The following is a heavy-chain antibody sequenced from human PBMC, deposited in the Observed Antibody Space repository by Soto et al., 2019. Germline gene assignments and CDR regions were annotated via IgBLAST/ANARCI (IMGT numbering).Heavy chain of an antibody. CDR1: GGPISSGDYY. CDR2: IYYSGNT. CDR3: ARGDYYGSGNFKGVDY. Sequence: SSETLSLTCTVSGGPISSGDYYWSWIRQPPGKGLEWIGYIYYSGNTYYNPSLKSRVTILLDTSKNQFSLKLSSVTAADTALYYCARGDYYGSGNFKGVDYWGQGTLVTVSS. J-gene: IGHJ4*02. V-gene: IGHV4-30-4*01. D-gene: IGHD3-10*01.